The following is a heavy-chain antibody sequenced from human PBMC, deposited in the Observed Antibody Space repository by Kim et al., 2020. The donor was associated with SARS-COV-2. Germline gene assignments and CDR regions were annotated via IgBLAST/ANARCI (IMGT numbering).Heavy chain of an antibody. Sequence: GGSLRLSCAASGFTVSSNYMSWVRQAPGKGLEWVSVIYSGGSTYYADSVKGRFTISRDNSKNTLYLQMNSLRAEDTAVYYCAREGFYCSSTSCYWDYYYYMDVWGKGTTVTVSS. J-gene: IGHJ6*03. D-gene: IGHD2-2*01. CDR3: AREGFYCSSTSCYWDYYYYMDV. CDR1: GFTVSSNY. CDR2: IYSGGST. V-gene: IGHV3-66*01.